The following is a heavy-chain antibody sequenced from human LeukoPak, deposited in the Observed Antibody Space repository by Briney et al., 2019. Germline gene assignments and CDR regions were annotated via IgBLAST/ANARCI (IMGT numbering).Heavy chain of an antibody. J-gene: IGHJ4*02. D-gene: IGHD3-10*01. V-gene: IGHV1-18*01. CDR3: ATQSTYYYGSGSSLDY. Sequence: ASVKVSCKASGYTFTSYGISWVRQAPGQGLEWMGWISAYNGNTNYAQKLQGRVTMTTDTSTSTAYMELRSLRSDDTAVYYCATQSTYYYGSGSSLDYWGQGTLVTVSS. CDR1: GYTFTSYG. CDR2: ISAYNGNT.